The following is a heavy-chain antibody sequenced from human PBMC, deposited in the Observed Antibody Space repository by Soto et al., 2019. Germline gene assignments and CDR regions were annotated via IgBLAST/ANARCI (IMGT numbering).Heavy chain of an antibody. CDR1: GYTFITYG. CDR2: ISTYNGNT. V-gene: IGHV1-18*01. Sequence: QVQLVQSGAAVKKPGASVKVSCKASGYTFITYGVSWGRQAPGQGLDWLGWISTYNGNTRYAERLQGRVTLTTETTTNTAYMELRNLRADDTAVYYCARGPTDYYDNSANYLLYYWVQGTLVTV. D-gene: IGHD3-22*01. J-gene: IGHJ4*02. CDR3: ARGPTDYYDNSANYLLYY.